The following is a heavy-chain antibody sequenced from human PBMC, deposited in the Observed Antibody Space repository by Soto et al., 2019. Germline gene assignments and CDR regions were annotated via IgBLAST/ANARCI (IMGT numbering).Heavy chain of an antibody. CDR2: IKSKTDGGTT. CDR3: TPERFGTIFGVGSDYYYYARDV. CDR1: GFTFSNAW. D-gene: IGHD3-3*01. Sequence: WGSLRLSCAASGFTFSNAWMSWVRQAPGKGLEWVGRIKSKTDGGTTDYAAPVKGRFTISRDDSKNTLYLQMNSLKTEDTAVYYCTPERFGTIFGVGSDYYYYARDVWGQGTTGTGSS. V-gene: IGHV3-15*01. J-gene: IGHJ6*02.